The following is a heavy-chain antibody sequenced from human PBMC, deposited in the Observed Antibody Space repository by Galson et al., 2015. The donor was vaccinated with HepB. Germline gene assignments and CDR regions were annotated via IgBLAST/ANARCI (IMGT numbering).Heavy chain of an antibody. Sequence: SLRLSCAVSGFTFSTYAIHWVRQAPGKGLEWVAVISYDGSNKYYADSVKGRFTIPRDNSKNTLYLQMSSLRAEDTAVYYCAREHVDIAMTGTAAFDYWGQGTLVTVSS. CDR2: ISYDGSNK. D-gene: IGHD5-18*01. CDR3: AREHVDIAMTGTAAFDY. V-gene: IGHV3-30*04. CDR1: GFTFSTYA. J-gene: IGHJ4*02.